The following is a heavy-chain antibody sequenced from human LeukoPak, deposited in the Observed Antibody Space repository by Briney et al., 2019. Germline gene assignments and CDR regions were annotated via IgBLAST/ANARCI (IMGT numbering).Heavy chain of an antibody. CDR1: GFTFDDYA. CDR2: LSWSGSSI. Sequence: GGSLRLSCAASGFTFDDYAMHWVRQTPGKGLEWVSGLSWSGSSIGYADSVKGRFTISRDNAKNFLYLQMNSLRAEDTALYYCAKDRSWGGSNWYGAFFDLWGQGTLVTVSS. CDR3: AKDRSWGGSNWYGAFFDL. V-gene: IGHV3-9*01. J-gene: IGHJ4*02. D-gene: IGHD6-13*01.